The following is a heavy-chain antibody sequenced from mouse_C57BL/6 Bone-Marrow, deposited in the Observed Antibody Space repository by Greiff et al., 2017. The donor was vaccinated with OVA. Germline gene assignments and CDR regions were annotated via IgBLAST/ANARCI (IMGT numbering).Heavy chain of an antibody. CDR1: GYTFTSYW. CDR2: IHPSDSDT. Sequence: QVQLQQPGAELVKPGASVKVSCKASGYTFTSYWMHWVKQRPGQGLEWIGRIHPSDSDTNYNQKFKGKATLTVDKSSSTAYMELRSLTSEDSAVYYCARFPLGSSYYYAMDYWGQGTSVTVSS. J-gene: IGHJ4*01. V-gene: IGHV1-74*01. CDR3: ARFPLGSSYYYAMDY. D-gene: IGHD1-1*01.